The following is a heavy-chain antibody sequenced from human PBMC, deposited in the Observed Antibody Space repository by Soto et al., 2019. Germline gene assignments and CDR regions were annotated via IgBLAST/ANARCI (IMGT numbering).Heavy chain of an antibody. CDR3: AKDRKRMDV. V-gene: IGHV3-23*01. CDR2: ITPSSGST. J-gene: IGHJ6*01. Sequence: PGRSLRLSCAASGFNFSSCGMSWFRQAPGKGLEWVSVITPSSGSTFYADSVKGRFTISRDNSKNTLYLQMNSLRAEDTAVYYCAKDRKRMDVWGQGTTVTGSS. CDR1: GFNFSSCG.